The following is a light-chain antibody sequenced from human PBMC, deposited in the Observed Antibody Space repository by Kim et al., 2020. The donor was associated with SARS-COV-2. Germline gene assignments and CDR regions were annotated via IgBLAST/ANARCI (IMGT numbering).Light chain of an antibody. V-gene: IGLV3-21*04. Sequence: SYELTQPPSVSVAPGQTATITCGGDNIGRKSVHWYQQAPGQAPVMDMHYDDDRPSGIPERFSGSNSGNTATLTISRVEAGDEADFYCQVGDSYSDHPGVFGPGTKVTVL. CDR3: QVGDSYSDHPGV. CDR2: YDD. CDR1: NIGRKS. J-gene: IGLJ1*01.